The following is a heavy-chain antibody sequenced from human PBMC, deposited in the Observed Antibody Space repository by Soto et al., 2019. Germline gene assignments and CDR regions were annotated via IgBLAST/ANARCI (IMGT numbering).Heavy chain of an antibody. CDR1: GGCSISYY. Sequence: SDTLSLTCTVSGGCSISYYWSWIRQPTGKGLELIGRIYTSGSTNYNPSLKSRVTMSVDTSKNQFSMKLSSVTAAATAVYYCASAVRAWPYSFDYWGQGPLVTVSS. V-gene: IGHV4-4*07. CDR2: IYTSGST. D-gene: IGHD6-6*01. J-gene: IGHJ4*02. CDR3: ASAVRAWPYSFDY.